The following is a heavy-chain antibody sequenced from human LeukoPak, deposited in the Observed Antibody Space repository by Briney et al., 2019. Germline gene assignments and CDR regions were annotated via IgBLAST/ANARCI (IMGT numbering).Heavy chain of an antibody. V-gene: IGHV4-30-2*03. J-gene: IGHJ3*02. CDR1: GGSITSGSYS. D-gene: IGHD3-16*01. Sequence: SETLSLTCAVSGGSITSGSYSWSWIRQPPGKGLEWIGFVYHSGSAYYSPSLKSRVTISVDTSKNQFSLKLSSVTAADTAVYYCARLSRRIMITFGGVKAFDIWGQGTMVTVSS. CDR2: VYHSGSA. CDR3: ARLSRRIMITFGGVKAFDI.